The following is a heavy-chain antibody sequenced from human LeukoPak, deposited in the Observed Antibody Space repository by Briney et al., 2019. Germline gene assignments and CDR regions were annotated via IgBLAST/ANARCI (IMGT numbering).Heavy chain of an antibody. Sequence: GESLKISCKGSGYSFTSYWIGWVRQMPGKGLEWMGIIYPGDSDTRYSPSFQGQVTISADKSISTAYLQWSSLKASDTAMYYCARSSLEWPTATYGMDVWGQGTTVTVSS. CDR2: IYPGDSDT. J-gene: IGHJ6*02. CDR3: ARSSLEWPTATYGMDV. V-gene: IGHV5-51*01. D-gene: IGHD3-3*02. CDR1: GYSFTSYW.